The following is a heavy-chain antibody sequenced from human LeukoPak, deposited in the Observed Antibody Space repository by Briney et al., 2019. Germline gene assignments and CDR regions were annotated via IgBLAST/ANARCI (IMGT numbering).Heavy chain of an antibody. CDR1: GGSISSSSYY. CDR3: ARDAYYYDSSGYSAAFDI. Sequence: SETLSLTCTVSGGSISSSSYYWGWIRQPPGKGLEWIGRIYTSGSTNYNPSLKSRVTMSVDTSKNQFSLKLSSVTAADTAVYYCARDAYYYDSSGYSAAFDIWGQGTMVTVSS. CDR2: IYTSGST. J-gene: IGHJ3*02. D-gene: IGHD3-22*01. V-gene: IGHV4-39*07.